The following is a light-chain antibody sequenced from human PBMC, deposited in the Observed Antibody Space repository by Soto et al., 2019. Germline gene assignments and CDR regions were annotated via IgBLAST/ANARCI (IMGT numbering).Light chain of an antibody. CDR1: QSISSY. CDR3: HQSYSTLS. Sequence: DIQMTQSPSSLSASVGDRVTITCRASQSISSYLNWYQQKPGKAPKLLIYAASTLKSGVPSRFSGSGSGTELTLTISSLQPEDFATYYCHQSYSTLSFGPGTKVDIK. J-gene: IGKJ3*01. V-gene: IGKV1-39*01. CDR2: AAS.